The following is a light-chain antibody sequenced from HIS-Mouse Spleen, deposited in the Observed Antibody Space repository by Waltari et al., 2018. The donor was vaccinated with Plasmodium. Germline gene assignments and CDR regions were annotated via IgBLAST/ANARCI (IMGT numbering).Light chain of an antibody. V-gene: IGLV3-10*01. CDR2: EDS. CDR1: ALPKEY. Sequence: SYELTQPPSVSVSPGKTARITCSGDALPKEYAHWYQQKSGQPHVLVIYEDSKRPSGIPERFSGSSSGTMATLTISGAQVEDEADYYCYSTDSSGNHRVFGGGTKLTVL. CDR3: YSTDSSGNHRV. J-gene: IGLJ3*02.